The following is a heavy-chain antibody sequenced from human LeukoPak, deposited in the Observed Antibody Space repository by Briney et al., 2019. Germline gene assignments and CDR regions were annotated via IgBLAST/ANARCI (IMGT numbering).Heavy chain of an antibody. V-gene: IGHV3-23*01. CDR3: AKLSGSGSPDFDY. J-gene: IGHJ4*02. CDR2: ISGSGGRA. CDR1: GFTFTNYA. D-gene: IGHD6-19*01. Sequence: AGGSLRLSCAASGFTFTNYAMSWVRQAPGKGLEWVSTISGSGGRAYYADSVKGRFTISRDDSKNTLYLQMNSLRAEDTAVYYCAKLSGSGSPDFDYLGQGTLVTVSS.